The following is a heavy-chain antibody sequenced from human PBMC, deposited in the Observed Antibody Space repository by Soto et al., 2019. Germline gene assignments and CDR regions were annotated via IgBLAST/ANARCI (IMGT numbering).Heavy chain of an antibody. D-gene: IGHD5-18*01. CDR2: ISWNSGSI. Sequence: GGSLRLSCAASGFTFDDYAMHRVRQAPGKGLEWVSGISWNSGSIGYADSVKGRFTISRDNAKNSLYLQMNSLRAEDTALYYCAKPLGRYSYGYYYGMDVWGQGTTVTVSS. V-gene: IGHV3-9*01. CDR1: GFTFDDYA. J-gene: IGHJ6*02. CDR3: AKPLGRYSYGYYYGMDV.